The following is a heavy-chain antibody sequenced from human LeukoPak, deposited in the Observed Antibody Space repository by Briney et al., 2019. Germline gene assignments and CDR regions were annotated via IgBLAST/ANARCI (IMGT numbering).Heavy chain of an antibody. CDR2: IYYSGST. V-gene: IGHV4-39*01. Sequence: SETLSLTCTVSGGSISSSSYYWGWIRQPPGKGLEWIGSIYYSGSTYYNPSLKSRVTISVDTSKNQFSLKLSSVTAADTAVYYCARHHYGSGERKIDYWGQGTLVTVSS. CDR3: ARHHYGSGERKIDY. D-gene: IGHD3-10*01. CDR1: GGSISSSSYY. J-gene: IGHJ4*02.